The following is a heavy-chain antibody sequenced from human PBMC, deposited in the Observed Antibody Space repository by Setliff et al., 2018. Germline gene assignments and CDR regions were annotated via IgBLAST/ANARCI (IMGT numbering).Heavy chain of an antibody. Sequence: PGGSLRLSCAASGFSINVYSMTWVRQAPGKGLEYVSGMYGVGATFYADSVKGRFTISRDISENTLYLQMNSLRPEDTAVYYCAKDRVPDGYWDFDYWGQGILVTVSS. J-gene: IGHJ4*02. CDR1: GFSINVYS. CDR3: AKDRVPDGYWDFDY. D-gene: IGHD4-17*01. V-gene: IGHV3-23*01. CDR2: MYGVGAT.